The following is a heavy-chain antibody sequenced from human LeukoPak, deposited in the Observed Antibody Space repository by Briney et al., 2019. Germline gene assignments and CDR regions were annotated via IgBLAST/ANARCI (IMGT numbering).Heavy chain of an antibody. CDR2: INPSGGST. CDR1: GYTFTSYY. D-gene: IGHD3-10*01. Sequence: ASVKVSCKASGYTFTSYYMHWVRQAPGQGLEWMGIINPSGGSTSYAQKFQGRVTMTRDTSISTAYMELSRLRSDDTAVYYCARDLWEYYYGSGSQMGGRTNWFDPWGQGTLVTVSS. V-gene: IGHV1-46*01. CDR3: ARDLWEYYYGSGSQMGGRTNWFDP. J-gene: IGHJ5*02.